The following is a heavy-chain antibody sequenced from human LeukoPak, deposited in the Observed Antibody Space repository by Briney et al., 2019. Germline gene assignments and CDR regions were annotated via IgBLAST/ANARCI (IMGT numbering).Heavy chain of an antibody. J-gene: IGHJ4*02. CDR1: GFTFSSYS. Sequence: GGSLRLSCAASGFTFSSYSMNWVRQAPGKGLEWVSSISSSSSYIYYADSVKGRFTISRDNAKNSLYLQMNSLRAEDTAVYYCARDRRGYSGYALKYYFDYWGQGTLVTVSS. CDR2: ISSSSSYI. CDR3: ARDRRGYSGYALKYYFDY. V-gene: IGHV3-21*01. D-gene: IGHD5-12*01.